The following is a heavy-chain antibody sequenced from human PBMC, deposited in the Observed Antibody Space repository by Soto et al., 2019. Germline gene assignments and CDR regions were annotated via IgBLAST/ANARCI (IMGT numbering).Heavy chain of an antibody. Sequence: QVKLQESGPGLVKPSGTLTLTCAVSNMSINSNYWWSWVRRPPGKGLEWIGDIFHIGSTTYNPSVKSRVTMSLDKSKHEFSLQLISVTAADTAVYYCARWGRPWRVARGWYFDLWGRGTQVTVSS. V-gene: IGHV4-4*02. J-gene: IGHJ2*01. CDR2: IFHIGST. D-gene: IGHD5-12*01. CDR1: NMSINSNYW. CDR3: ARWGRPWRVARGWYFDL.